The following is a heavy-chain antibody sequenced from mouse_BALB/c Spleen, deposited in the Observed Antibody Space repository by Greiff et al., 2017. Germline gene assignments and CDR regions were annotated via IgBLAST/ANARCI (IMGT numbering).Heavy chain of an antibody. V-gene: IGHV1S29*02. Sequence: EVQLQQSGPELVKPGASVKISCKASGYTFTDYNMHWVKQSHGKSLEWIGYIYPYNGGTGYNQKFKSKATLTVDNSSSTAYMEPRSLTSEDSAVYYCASGVITTGAVWGQGTMVTVSA. CDR1: GYTFTDYN. D-gene: IGHD1-1*01. J-gene: IGHJ3*01. CDR2: IYPYNGGT. CDR3: ASGVITTGAV.